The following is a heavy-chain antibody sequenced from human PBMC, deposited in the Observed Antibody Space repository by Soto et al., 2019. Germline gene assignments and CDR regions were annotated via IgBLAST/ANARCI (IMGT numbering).Heavy chain of an antibody. V-gene: IGHV4-59*01. J-gene: IGHJ4*02. Sequence: SETLSLTCSVSGVSISSYYWSLLRQPPGKGLDWIGYIYYSGSTNYNPSLQSRVTISVDTSKNQFSLKLSSVTAADTAVYYCASERHWGQGILVTVSS. CDR2: IYYSGST. D-gene: IGHD6-25*01. CDR1: GVSISSYY. CDR3: ASERH.